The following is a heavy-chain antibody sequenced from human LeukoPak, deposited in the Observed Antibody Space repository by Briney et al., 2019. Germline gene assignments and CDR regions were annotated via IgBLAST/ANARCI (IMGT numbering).Heavy chain of an antibody. CDR1: GGSISVYY. D-gene: IGHD3-16*01. CDR3: AREHPRGEVDDFDY. Sequence: SETLSLTCTVSGGSISVYYWSWMRQPPGKGLEWIGEVNHSGSTNYNPSLKSRISISVDTSKNQFSLKLTSVTAADTAVYYCAREHPRGEVDDFDYWGQGTLVTVSS. V-gene: IGHV4-34*01. CDR2: VNHSGST. J-gene: IGHJ4*02.